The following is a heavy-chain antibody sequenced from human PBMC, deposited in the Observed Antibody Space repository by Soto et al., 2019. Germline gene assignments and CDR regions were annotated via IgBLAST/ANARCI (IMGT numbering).Heavy chain of an antibody. CDR3: TKGSASSRPYYFDY. CDR1: GFTFSRYA. V-gene: IGHV3-23*01. D-gene: IGHD2-2*01. CDR2: ITDSGGDT. Sequence: GGPLILSCAASGFTFSRYAMSWVRQAPGKGLEWVSAITDSGGDTYHADSVKGRFTISRDNSKSTLYMRMNSLTAEDTVVYYCTKGSASSRPYYFDYWGQGTLVTVSS. J-gene: IGHJ4*02.